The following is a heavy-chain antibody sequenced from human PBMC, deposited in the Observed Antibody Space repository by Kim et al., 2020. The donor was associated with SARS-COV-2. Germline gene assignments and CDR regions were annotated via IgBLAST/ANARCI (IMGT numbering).Heavy chain of an antibody. V-gene: IGHV4-59*08. CDR1: GGSISSYY. CDR3: ASGRKRPGAFDI. CDR2: IYYSGST. J-gene: IGHJ3*02. Sequence: SETLSLTCTVSGGSISSYYWSWIRQPPGKGLEWIGYIYYSGSTNYNPSLKSRVTISVDTSKNQFSLKLSSVTAADTAVYYCASGRKRPGAFDIWGQGTMGTVSS. D-gene: IGHD1-1*01.